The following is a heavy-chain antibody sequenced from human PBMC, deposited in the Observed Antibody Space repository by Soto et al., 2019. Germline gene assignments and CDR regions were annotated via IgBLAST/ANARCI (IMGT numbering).Heavy chain of an antibody. Sequence: SVKVSCKASGGTFSSYAISWVRQAPGQGLEWMGGIIPIFGTANYAQKFQGRVTITADESTSTAYMELSSLRSEDTAVYYCARDVSPALKANWFDPWGQGTTVTVSS. D-gene: IGHD2-2*01. CDR2: IIPIFGTA. J-gene: IGHJ5*01. V-gene: IGHV1-69*13. CDR1: GGTFSSYA. CDR3: ARDVSPALKANWFDP.